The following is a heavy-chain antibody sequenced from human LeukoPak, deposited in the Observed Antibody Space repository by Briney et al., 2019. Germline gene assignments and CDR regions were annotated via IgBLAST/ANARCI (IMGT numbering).Heavy chain of an antibody. CDR1: GGSISSYY. Sequence: SETLSLTCTVSGGSISSYYWSWIRQPAGKGLEWIGRIYTSGSTNYNPSLKSRVTMSVDTSKNQFSLKLSSVTAADTAVYYRAREIGIVATIYHWFDPWGQGTLVTVSS. V-gene: IGHV4-4*07. J-gene: IGHJ5*02. CDR2: IYTSGST. D-gene: IGHD5-12*01. CDR3: AREIGIVATIYHWFDP.